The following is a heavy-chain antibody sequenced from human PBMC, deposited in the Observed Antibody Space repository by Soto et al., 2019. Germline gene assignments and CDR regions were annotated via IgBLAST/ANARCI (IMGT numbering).Heavy chain of an antibody. CDR3: ARSVFP. J-gene: IGHJ5*02. Sequence: SGTLSLPCTVSCGSINSGGYSWTWIRQPPGKGLEWIGFIYHTGTTYYNPSLKSRVTISVDRSKNQFSLKLNSVTAADTAVYYSARSVFPWGQGTLVTVSS. CDR1: CGSINSGGYS. V-gene: IGHV4-30-2*01. CDR2: IYHTGTT.